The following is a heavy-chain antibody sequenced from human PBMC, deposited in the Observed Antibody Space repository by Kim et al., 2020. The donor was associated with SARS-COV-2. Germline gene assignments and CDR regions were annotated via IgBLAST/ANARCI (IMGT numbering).Heavy chain of an antibody. D-gene: IGHD2-2*02. CDR2: IYSGGST. V-gene: IGHV3-53*01. J-gene: IGHJ3*02. Sequence: GGSLRLSCAASGFTVSSNYMSWVRQAPGKGLEWVSVIYSGGSTYYADSVKGRFTISRDNSKNTLYLQMNSLRAEDTAVYYCARARGEVGPAARPRPRWAFDIWGQGTMVTVSS. CDR1: GFTVSSNY. CDR3: ARARGEVGPAARPRPRWAFDI.